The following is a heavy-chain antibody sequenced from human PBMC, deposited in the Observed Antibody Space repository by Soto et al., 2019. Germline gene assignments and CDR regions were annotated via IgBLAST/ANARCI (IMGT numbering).Heavy chain of an antibody. V-gene: IGHV4-34*01. CDR1: GGSFSGYY. CDR3: ARGPGLGGRYNWFDP. CDR2: INHSGST. D-gene: IGHD3-10*01. J-gene: IGHJ5*02. Sequence: PSETLSLTCAVYGGSFSGYYWSWIRQPPGKGLEWIGEINHSGSTNYNPSLKSRVTISVDTSKNQFSLRAEDTAVYYCARGPGLGGRYNWFDPWGQGTLVTVYS.